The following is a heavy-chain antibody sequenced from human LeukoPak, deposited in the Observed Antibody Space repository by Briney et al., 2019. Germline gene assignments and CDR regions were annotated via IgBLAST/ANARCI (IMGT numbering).Heavy chain of an antibody. V-gene: IGHV3-33*01. CDR2: IWYDGGDK. J-gene: IGHJ4*02. CDR1: GLSFSDCG. CDR3: ARGCSYQTSGYWGIDY. D-gene: IGHD3-22*01. Sequence: GGPLRLSRAASGLSFSDCGMHWVRQAPGKGLEWVALIWYDGGDKYYADSVKGRYTISRDNSKNTLYLQINSLRAEDTAVYYWARGCSYQTSGYWGIDYWGQGTLVTVSS.